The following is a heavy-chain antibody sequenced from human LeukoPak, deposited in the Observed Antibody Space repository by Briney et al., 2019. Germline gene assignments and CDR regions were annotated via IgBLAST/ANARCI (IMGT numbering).Heavy chain of an antibody. Sequence: PSETLSLTCSVSGVSISSYYWSWIRQPPGEGLEWIGYIYYSGSTNYTPSLKSRVTISVDTSKNQFSLKLSSVTAADTAVYYCARGGYDFWSGYSPTEKNYYYYYYMDVWGKGTTVTVSS. CDR2: IYYSGST. D-gene: IGHD3-3*01. CDR3: ARGGYDFWSGYSPTEKNYYYYYYMDV. V-gene: IGHV4-59*01. CDR1: GVSISSYY. J-gene: IGHJ6*03.